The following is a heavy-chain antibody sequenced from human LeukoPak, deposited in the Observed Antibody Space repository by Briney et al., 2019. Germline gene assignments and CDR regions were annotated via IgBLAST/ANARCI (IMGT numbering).Heavy chain of an antibody. V-gene: IGHV4-30-4*01. D-gene: IGHD1-26*01. CDR1: GGSISSGDYY. CDR2: IYYSGST. Sequence: SETLSLTCTVSGGSISSGDYYWSWIRQPPGKGLEWIGYIYYSGSTYYNPSLKSRVTISVDTSKNQFSLKLSSVTAADTAVYYCARGVVGATGNWFDPWGQGTLVTVSS. J-gene: IGHJ5*02. CDR3: ARGVVGATGNWFDP.